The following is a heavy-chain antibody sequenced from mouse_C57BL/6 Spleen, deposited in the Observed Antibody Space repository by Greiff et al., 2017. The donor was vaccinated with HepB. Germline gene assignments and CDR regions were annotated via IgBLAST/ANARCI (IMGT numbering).Heavy chain of an antibody. V-gene: IGHV5-4*01. CDR1: GFTFSSYA. Sequence: QLVESGGGLVKPGGSLKLSCAASGFTFSSYAMSWVRQTPEKRLEWVATISDGGSYTYYPDNVKGRFTISRDNAKNNLYLQMSHLKSEDTAMYYCAREDTTVVAPYYFDYWGQGTTLTVSS. J-gene: IGHJ2*01. CDR3: AREDTTVVAPYYFDY. CDR2: ISDGGSYT. D-gene: IGHD1-1*01.